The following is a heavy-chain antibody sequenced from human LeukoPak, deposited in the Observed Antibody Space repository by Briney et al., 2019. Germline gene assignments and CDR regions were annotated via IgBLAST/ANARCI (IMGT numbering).Heavy chain of an antibody. CDR2: IYYTGST. D-gene: IGHD6-19*01. CDR1: GGSISSISYY. J-gene: IGHJ5*02. CDR3: ARDIAVAGNNWFDP. Sequence: SETLSLTCTISGGSISSISYYWGWIRQPPGKGLEWIGSIYYTGSTYYNPSLKSRVTVSVDTSKNQFSLNLRSVTAADTAVYYCARDIAVAGNNWFDPWGQGTLVTVSS. V-gene: IGHV4-39*02.